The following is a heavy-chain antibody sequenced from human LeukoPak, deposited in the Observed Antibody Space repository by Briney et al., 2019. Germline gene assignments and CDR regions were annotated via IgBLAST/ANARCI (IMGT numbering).Heavy chain of an antibody. CDR3: ARDYGGNSGWFAP. Sequence: ASVKVSCKASGYTFTSYDINWVRQAPGQGLEWLGWMNPNSGDTGYAQNFQGRVTITRDTSISTMYMELSSLRSEDTAAYYCARDYGGNSGWFAPWGQGTLVTVSS. J-gene: IGHJ5*02. CDR2: MNPNSGDT. D-gene: IGHD4-23*01. CDR1: GYTFTSYD. V-gene: IGHV1-8*03.